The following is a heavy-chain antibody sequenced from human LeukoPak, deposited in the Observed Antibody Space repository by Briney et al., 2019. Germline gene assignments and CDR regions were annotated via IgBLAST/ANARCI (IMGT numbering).Heavy chain of an antibody. CDR3: ARGGPYGDYVGY. CDR2: IYYSGST. D-gene: IGHD4-17*01. CDR1: GGPISSGGYY. Sequence: SETLSLTCTVSGGPISSGGYYWSWIRQHPGKGLEWIGYIYYSGSTYYNLSLKSRVTISVDTSKNQFSLKLSSVTAADTAVYYCARGGPYGDYVGYWGQGTLVTVSS. V-gene: IGHV4-31*03. J-gene: IGHJ4*02.